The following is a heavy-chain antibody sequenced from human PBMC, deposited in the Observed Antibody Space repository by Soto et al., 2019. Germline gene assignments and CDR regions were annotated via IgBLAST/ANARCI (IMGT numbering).Heavy chain of an antibody. Sequence: QVQLQESGPGLVKPSETLSLTCTVSGGSVSSGSYYWGWIRQPPGKGLEWIGYIYHSGSTNYNPSLKSRATISVDPSKNQFSLSLTSVTAADTAVYYCARLSAAWFDPWGQGTLVTVAS. J-gene: IGHJ5*02. D-gene: IGHD6-19*01. V-gene: IGHV4-61*01. CDR3: ARLSAAWFDP. CDR2: IYHSGST. CDR1: GGSVSSGSYY.